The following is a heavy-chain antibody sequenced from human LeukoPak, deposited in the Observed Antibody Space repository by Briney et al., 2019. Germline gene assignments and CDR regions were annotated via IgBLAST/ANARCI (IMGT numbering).Heavy chain of an antibody. Sequence: ASVKVSCKASGYTFTGYYMHRVRQAPGQGLEWMGRINPNSGGTNYAQKFQGRVTMTRDTSISTAYMELSRLRSDDTAVYYCASVGRGRARDFDYWGQGTLVTVSS. J-gene: IGHJ4*02. V-gene: IGHV1-2*06. D-gene: IGHD6-13*01. CDR2: INPNSGGT. CDR3: ASVGRGRARDFDY. CDR1: GYTFTGYY.